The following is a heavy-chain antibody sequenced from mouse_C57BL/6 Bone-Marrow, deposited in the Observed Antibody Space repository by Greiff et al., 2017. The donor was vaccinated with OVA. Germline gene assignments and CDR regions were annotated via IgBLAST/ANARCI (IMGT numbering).Heavy chain of an antibody. CDR1: GYTFTDYY. D-gene: IGHD1-1*01. CDR2: INPNNGGT. J-gene: IGHJ4*01. CDR3: ARDDGTTGDYYAMDY. V-gene: IGHV1-26*01. Sequence: EVQLQQSGPELVKPGASVKISCKASGYTFTDYYMNWVKQSHGKSLEWIGDINPNNGGTSYNQKFKGKATLTVDKSSSTAYMELRSLTSEDSAVYYCARDDGTTGDYYAMDYWGQGTSVTVSS.